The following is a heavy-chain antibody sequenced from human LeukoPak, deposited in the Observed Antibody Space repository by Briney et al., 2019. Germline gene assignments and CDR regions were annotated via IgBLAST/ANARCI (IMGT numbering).Heavy chain of an antibody. CDR3: ARGGYDILTGYYTDFDY. D-gene: IGHD3-9*01. J-gene: IGHJ4*02. CDR2: IKQDGSEK. Sequence: GGSLRLSCAASGFTFSSYWMSWVRQAPGKGLEWVANIKQDGSEKYYVDSVKGRFTISRDNAKNSLYLQMNSLRAEDTALYYCARGGYDILTGYYTDFDYWGQGTLVTVSS. CDR1: GFTFSSYW. V-gene: IGHV3-7*03.